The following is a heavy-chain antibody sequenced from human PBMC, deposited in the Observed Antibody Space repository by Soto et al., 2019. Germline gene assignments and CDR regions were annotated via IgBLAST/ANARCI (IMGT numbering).Heavy chain of an antibody. D-gene: IGHD2-15*01. CDR3: SGCSGGACHQHYGMDV. V-gene: IGHV3-21*01. Sequence: EVHLVESGGGLVKPGGSLRLSCAVSGFTFSSCTMNWVRQAPGKGLEWVSSISPSTSHIYYADSVKGRFTISRDNAKNSLFLQMNSLRAEDTAGDYCSGCSGGACHQHYGMDVWGQGTTVTVSS. CDR2: ISPSTSHI. J-gene: IGHJ6*02. CDR1: GFTFSSCT.